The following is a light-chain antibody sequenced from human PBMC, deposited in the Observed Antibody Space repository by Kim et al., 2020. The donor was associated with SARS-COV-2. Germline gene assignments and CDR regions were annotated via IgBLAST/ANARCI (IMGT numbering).Light chain of an antibody. CDR1: QNSGNY. CDR3: QQSYSTLDT. Sequence: DIQMTQSPSSLSAFVGDRVTITCRASQNSGNYLNWYQQKPGKAPKLLIYAASTLQSGVPSRFSGSGSGTDFTLTISSLQPEDFATYYCQQSYSTLDTFGQGTKLEI. CDR2: AAS. J-gene: IGKJ2*01. V-gene: IGKV1-39*01.